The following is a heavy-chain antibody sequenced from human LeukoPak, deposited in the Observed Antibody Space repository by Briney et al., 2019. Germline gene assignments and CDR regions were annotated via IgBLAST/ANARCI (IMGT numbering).Heavy chain of an antibody. V-gene: IGHV4-61*02. CDR1: GGSISSGSYY. J-gene: IGHJ4*02. CDR3: AREPVGATAPFDY. CDR2: IYTSGST. D-gene: IGHD1-26*01. Sequence: SQTLSLTCTVSGGSISSGSYYWSWIRQPAGKGLEWIGRIYTSGSTNYNPSLKSRVTISVDTSKNQFSLKLSSVTAADTAVYYCAREPVGATAPFDYWSQGTLVTVSS.